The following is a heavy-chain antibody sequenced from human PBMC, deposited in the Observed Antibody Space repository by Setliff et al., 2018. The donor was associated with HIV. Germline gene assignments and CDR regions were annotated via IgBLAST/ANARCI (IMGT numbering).Heavy chain of an antibody. CDR2: MDERGDS. V-gene: IGHV4-30-2*02. Sequence: SETLSLTCAVSGASTGSGRYSWSWIRQPPGKGLEWIGYMDERGDSYYNPSLKSRVTMSVDTSKNQFSLKLTSVTAADTAVYFCARTDHTSSSDFWGQGTLVTVSS. CDR3: ARTDHTSSSDF. D-gene: IGHD6-6*01. CDR1: GASTGSGRYS. J-gene: IGHJ4*02.